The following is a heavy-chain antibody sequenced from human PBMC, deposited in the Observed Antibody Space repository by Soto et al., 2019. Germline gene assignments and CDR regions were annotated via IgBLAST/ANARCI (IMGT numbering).Heavy chain of an antibody. V-gene: IGHV3-30*03. Sequence: LCNSAFWLNFGDYRMHRVSQAKGKVLEWVAVVSFDGSNKYYRDSVKGRFTISKNNDKNTLYLQMNDLRHEDTAVYYCARLPGPLVSVLYNYPEDTREKPSDVDFWGQG. CDR2: VSFDGSNK. J-gene: IGHJ6*01. CDR3: ARLPGPLVSVLYNYPEDTREKPSDVDF. D-gene: IGHD1-1*01. CDR1: WLNFGDYR.